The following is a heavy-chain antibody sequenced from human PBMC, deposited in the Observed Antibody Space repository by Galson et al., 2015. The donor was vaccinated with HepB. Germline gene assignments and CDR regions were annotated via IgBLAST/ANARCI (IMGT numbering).Heavy chain of an antibody. CDR1: GLAFSSSW. Sequence: SLRLSCAASGLAFSSSWMHWVRQAPGEGLVWVSQINGDGRGIGNADSVRGRFTISRDNAKNTLYLQMNSLRVEDTAVYYCARGGLLYALDIWGQETMVTVSS. CDR3: ARGGLLYALDI. CDR2: INGDGRGI. J-gene: IGHJ3*02. D-gene: IGHD2-15*01. V-gene: IGHV3-74*01.